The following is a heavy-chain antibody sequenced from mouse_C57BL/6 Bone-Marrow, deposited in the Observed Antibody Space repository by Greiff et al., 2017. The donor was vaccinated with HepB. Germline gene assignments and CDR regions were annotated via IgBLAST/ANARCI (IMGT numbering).Heavy chain of an antibody. J-gene: IGHJ3*01. D-gene: IGHD2-1*01. CDR1: GYTFTDYN. V-gene: IGHV1-18*01. CDR2: INPNNGGT. CDR3: ARGDYGNYPAWFAY. Sequence: DVHLVESGPELVKPGASVKIPCKASGYTFTDYNMDWVKQSHGKSLEWIGDINPNNGGTIYNQKFKGKATLTVDKSSSTAYMELRSLTSEDTAVYYCARGDYGNYPAWFAYWGQGTLVTVSA.